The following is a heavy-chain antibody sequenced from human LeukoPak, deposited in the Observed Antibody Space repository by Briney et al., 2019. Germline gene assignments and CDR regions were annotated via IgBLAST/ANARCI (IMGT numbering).Heavy chain of an antibody. CDR3: ARHGVVPNWHGSGSYAPVYYYYGMDV. CDR2: IYYSGST. J-gene: IGHJ6*02. Sequence: PSETLSLTCTVSGGSISSSSYYWGWIRQPPGKGLEWIGSIYYSGSTYYNPSLKSRVTISVDTSKNQFSLKLSSVTAADTAVYYCARHGVVPNWHGSGSYAPVYYYYGMDVWGQGTTVTVSS. D-gene: IGHD3-10*01. CDR1: GGSISSSSYY. V-gene: IGHV4-39*01.